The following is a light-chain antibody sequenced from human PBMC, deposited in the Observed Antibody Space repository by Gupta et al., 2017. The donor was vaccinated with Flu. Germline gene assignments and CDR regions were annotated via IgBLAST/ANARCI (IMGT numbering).Light chain of an antibody. CDR1: QSVSSSY. J-gene: IGKJ2*01. CDR3: QQFGSSPYT. Sequence: GTLSLSPGERATLSCRASQSVSSSYLVWYQQKPGQAPRLLIYGTSSRATGLPDRFSGSGSGTDFTLTIIRLEPEDFAVYYCQQFGSSPYTFGQGTKLEIK. V-gene: IGKV3-20*01. CDR2: GTS.